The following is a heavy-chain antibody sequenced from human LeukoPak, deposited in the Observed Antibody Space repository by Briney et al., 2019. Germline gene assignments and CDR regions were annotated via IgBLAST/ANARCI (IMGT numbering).Heavy chain of an antibody. CDR2: IHPSGST. CDR3: ARGPPPDFDY. V-gene: IGHV4-4*07. CDR1: GDSISSYY. Sequence: SETLSLTCTVSGDSISSYYWSWIRQPAGKGLEWIGRIHPSGSTNYNPSLKSRVTLSVDTSKNQFSLKLSSVTAADTAVYYCARGPPPDFDYWGQGTLVTVSS. J-gene: IGHJ4*02.